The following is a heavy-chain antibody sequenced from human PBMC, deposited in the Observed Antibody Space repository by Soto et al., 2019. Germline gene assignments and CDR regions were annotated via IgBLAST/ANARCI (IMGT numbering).Heavy chain of an antibody. J-gene: IGHJ6*02. D-gene: IGHD3-3*01. CDR3: AKDVLRFLEWLSPRPSGMDV. CDR2: ISYDGSNK. CDR1: GFTFSSYG. V-gene: IGHV3-30*18. Sequence: GSLRLSCAASGFTFSSYGMHWVRQAPGKGLEWVAVISYDGSNKYYADSVKGRFTISRDNSKNTLYLQMNSLRAEDTAVYYCAKDVLRFLEWLSPRPSGMDVWGQGTTVTVSS.